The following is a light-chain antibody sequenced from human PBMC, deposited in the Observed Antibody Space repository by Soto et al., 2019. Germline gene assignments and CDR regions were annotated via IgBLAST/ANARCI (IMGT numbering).Light chain of an antibody. J-gene: IGKJ5*01. CDR3: QHYGTSPGT. V-gene: IGKV3-20*01. CDR1: QSGTSDD. CDR2: GAS. Sequence: EIVLTQSPGTLSLSPGERATLSCRASQSGTSDDLAWYQQKPGQAPRLLIFGASNRATGIPDRFSGSGSGTDFTLTISRLEAEDFVVYYCQHYGTSPGTFRQGTRLDIK.